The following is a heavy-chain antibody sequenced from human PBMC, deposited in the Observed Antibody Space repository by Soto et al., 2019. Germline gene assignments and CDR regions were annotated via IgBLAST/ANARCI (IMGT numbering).Heavy chain of an antibody. CDR2: INPKFGDT. CDR1: GYTITAYY. CDR3: ASNMDYYYGRGSGNGHGV. D-gene: IGHD3-10*02. J-gene: IGHJ6*02. V-gene: IGHV1-2*02. Sequence: QVQLVQSGAEVKEPGDSVRVSCEASGYTITAYYIHWVRQAPGQGLEWMGWINPKFGDTTYAQDFQGRVSMTRDMSISTVYMELSRLTSDDTAIYYSASNMDYYYGRGSGNGHGVWGQGTTVTVFS.